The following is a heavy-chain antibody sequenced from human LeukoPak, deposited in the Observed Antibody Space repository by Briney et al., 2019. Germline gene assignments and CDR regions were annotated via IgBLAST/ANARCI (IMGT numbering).Heavy chain of an antibody. CDR1: GFTFSSYT. CDR3: ARDLDCSSTNCTGSFGY. J-gene: IGHJ4*02. CDR2: VSTTSTYI. D-gene: IGHD2-2*01. Sequence: NTGGSLRLSCAASGFTFSSYTMRWVRQAPGKGLEWVSSVSTTSTYIYYADSVKGRFTISRDNAKNSLYLQMNSLRAEDTAVYYCARDLDCSSTNCTGSFGYWGQGTLVTVSS. V-gene: IGHV3-21*01.